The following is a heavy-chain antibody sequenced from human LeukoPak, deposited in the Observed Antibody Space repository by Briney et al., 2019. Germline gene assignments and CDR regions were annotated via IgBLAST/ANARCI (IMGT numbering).Heavy chain of an antibody. CDR3: ASGRGLYSSYAFDI. Sequence: SETLSLTCTVSGGSISSYYWSWIRQPPGKGLEWIGYIYYSGSTDYNPSLRSRVTISVDTSKSQFSLKLSSVTAADTAVYYCASGRGLYSSYAFDIWGQGTMVTVSS. V-gene: IGHV4-59*01. CDR1: GGSISSYY. CDR2: IYYSGST. D-gene: IGHD5-18*01. J-gene: IGHJ3*02.